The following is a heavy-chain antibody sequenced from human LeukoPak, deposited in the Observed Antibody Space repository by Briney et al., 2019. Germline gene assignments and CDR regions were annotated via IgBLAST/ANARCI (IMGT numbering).Heavy chain of an antibody. CDR1: GFTFTSYA. CDR3: ARRAGAYSHPYDY. V-gene: IGHV3-23*01. CDR2: INNSGDST. J-gene: IGHJ4*02. Sequence: GGSLRLSCAASGFTFTSYAMSWVRQAPGKGLEWVSAINNSGDSTYYADSVKGRFTISRDNSKNTLYLQMNSLRAEDTAVYYCARRAGAYSHPYDYWGQGTLVTVSS. D-gene: IGHD4/OR15-4a*01.